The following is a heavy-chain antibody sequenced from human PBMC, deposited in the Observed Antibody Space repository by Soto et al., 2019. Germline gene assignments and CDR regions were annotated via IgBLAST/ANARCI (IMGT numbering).Heavy chain of an antibody. CDR2: INPNSGGT. D-gene: IGHD6-19*01. J-gene: IGHJ4*02. CDR1: GYTFTGYY. V-gene: IGHV1-2*04. CDR3: ARGRVVAGPLRY. Sequence: ASVKVSCKASGYTFTGYYMHWVRQAPGQGLEWMGWINPNSGGTNYAQKFQGWFTTTRDTSISTAYMELSRLRSDDTAVYYCARGRVVAGPLRYWGQGPLVTVSS.